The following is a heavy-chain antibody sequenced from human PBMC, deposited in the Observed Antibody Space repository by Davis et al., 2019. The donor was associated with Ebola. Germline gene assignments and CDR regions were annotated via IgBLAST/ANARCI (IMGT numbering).Heavy chain of an antibody. CDR3: ARDATRGVYYYYYGMDV. CDR1: GYTFTSYG. CDR2: ISAYNGNT. Sequence: ASVKVSCKASGYTFTSYGISWVRQAPGQGLEWMGWISAYNGNTNYAQKLQGRVTMTTDTSTSTAYMELRSLRSDDTAVYYCARDATRGVYYYYYGMDVWGQGTTVTVSS. V-gene: IGHV1-18*04. J-gene: IGHJ6*02. D-gene: IGHD1-26*01.